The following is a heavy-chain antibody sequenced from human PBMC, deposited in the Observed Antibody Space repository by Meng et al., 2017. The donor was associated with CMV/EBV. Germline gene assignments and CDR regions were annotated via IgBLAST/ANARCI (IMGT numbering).Heavy chain of an antibody. Sequence: SVKVSCKASGYTFTSYYVHWVRQAPGQGLEWMGIINPDGGKTTYAQKIQGRVAMTRDTSTSTVYMDLSSLRPEDTAVYYCARDPYGAGSSALDHWGQGTLVTVSS. J-gene: IGHJ4*02. V-gene: IGHV1-46*01. CDR2: INPDGGKT. D-gene: IGHD3-10*01. CDR1: GYTFTSYY. CDR3: ARDPYGAGSSALDH.